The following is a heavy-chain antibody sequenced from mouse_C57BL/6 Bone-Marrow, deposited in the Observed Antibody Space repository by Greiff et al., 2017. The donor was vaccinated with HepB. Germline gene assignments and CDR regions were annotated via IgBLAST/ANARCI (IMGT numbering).Heavy chain of an antibody. CDR1: GYTFTSYW. V-gene: IGHV1-5*01. CDR3: TRPRYYYGSSLDY. Sequence: VQLQQSGTVLARPGASVKMSCKTSGYTFTSYWMHWVKQRPGQGLEWIGAIYPGNSDTSYNQKFKGKAKLTAATSASTAYMELSSLTNEDSAVYYCTRPRYYYGSSLDYWGQGTTLTVSS. J-gene: IGHJ2*01. D-gene: IGHD1-1*01. CDR2: IYPGNSDT.